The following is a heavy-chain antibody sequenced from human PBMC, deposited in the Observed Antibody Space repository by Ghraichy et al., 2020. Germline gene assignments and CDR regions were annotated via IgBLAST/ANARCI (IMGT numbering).Heavy chain of an antibody. CDR3: ARRVYTTSSPLDY. CDR2: ISTHNGNT. J-gene: IGHJ4*02. CDR1: GYTFTTYG. Sequence: ASVKVSCKASGYTFTTYGITWVRQAPGQGLEWMGWISTHNGNTNYAQNRQGRVTLTTDTSTRIAYMELRSLRSDDTAVYYCARRVYTTSSPLDYWGQGTLVTVSS. D-gene: IGHD6-6*01. V-gene: IGHV1-18*01.